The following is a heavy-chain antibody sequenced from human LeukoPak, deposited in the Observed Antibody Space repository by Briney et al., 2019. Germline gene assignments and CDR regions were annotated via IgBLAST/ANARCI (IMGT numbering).Heavy chain of an antibody. CDR2: IYHSGST. Sequence: PSETLSLTCAVSGGSISSGGYSWSWIRQPPGKGLEGLGFIYHSGSTYYNPSLKTRCTRSVDRSKNQFSMKLCSVTAAGTAVCYCARGQGVGYFDLWGRGTLVTVSS. J-gene: IGHJ2*01. D-gene: IGHD2-15*01. CDR1: GGSISSGGYS. V-gene: IGHV4-30-2*01. CDR3: ARGQGVGYFDL.